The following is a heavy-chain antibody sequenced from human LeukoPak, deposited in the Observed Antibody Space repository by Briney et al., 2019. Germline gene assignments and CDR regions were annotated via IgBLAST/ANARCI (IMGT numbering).Heavy chain of an antibody. V-gene: IGHV4-31*03. CDR2: IYYSGST. Sequence: SETLSLTCTVSGGSISGGGYYWSWIRQHPGKGLEWIGYIYYSGSTYYNPSLKSRVTISVDTSKSQFSLKLSSVTAADTAVYYCARGLEDIVVVPAAIGWFDPWGQGTLVTVSS. CDR3: ARGLEDIVVVPAAIGWFDP. D-gene: IGHD2-2*02. J-gene: IGHJ5*02. CDR1: GGSISGGGYY.